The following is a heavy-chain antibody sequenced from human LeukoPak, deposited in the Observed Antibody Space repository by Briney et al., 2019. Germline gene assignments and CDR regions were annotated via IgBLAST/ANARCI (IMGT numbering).Heavy chain of an antibody. D-gene: IGHD1-26*01. CDR1: GGSISSSSYY. J-gene: IGHJ4*02. CDR3: ARHDGAASGYYFDY. CDR2: IYYSGST. Sequence: PSETLSLTCTVSGGSISSSSYYWGWIRQPPGKGLEWIGSIYYSGSTYYNPSLKSRVTISVDTSKNQFSLKLSSVTAADTAVYYCARHDGAASGYYFDYWGQGTLVTVSS. V-gene: IGHV4-39*01.